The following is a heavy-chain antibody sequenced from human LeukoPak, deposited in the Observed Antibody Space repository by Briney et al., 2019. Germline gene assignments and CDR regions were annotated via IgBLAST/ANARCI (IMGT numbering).Heavy chain of an antibody. Sequence: PSETLSLTCTVSGGSISSYYWSWIRQPPGKGLEWIGYIYYSASTSYNPSLKSRVTISVDTSKNQFSLKLSSVTAADTAVYYCARNLQYYYYGMDVWGQGTTVTVSS. CDR1: GGSISSYY. CDR3: ARNLQYYYYGMDV. V-gene: IGHV4-59*08. D-gene: IGHD4-11*01. J-gene: IGHJ6*02. CDR2: IYYSAST.